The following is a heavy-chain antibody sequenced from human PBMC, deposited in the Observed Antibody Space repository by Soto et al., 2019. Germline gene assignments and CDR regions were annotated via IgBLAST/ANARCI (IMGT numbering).Heavy chain of an antibody. CDR2: IKSKTDGGTT. D-gene: IGHD6-19*01. Sequence: GGSLRLSCAASGFTFSNAWMSWVRQAPGKGLEWVGRIKSKTDGGTTDYAAPVKGRFTISRDDSKNTLYLQMNSLKTEDTAVYYCTTGEAVAGPIFDYWGQGTLVTVSS. CDR1: GFTFSNAW. CDR3: TTGEAVAGPIFDY. J-gene: IGHJ4*02. V-gene: IGHV3-15*01.